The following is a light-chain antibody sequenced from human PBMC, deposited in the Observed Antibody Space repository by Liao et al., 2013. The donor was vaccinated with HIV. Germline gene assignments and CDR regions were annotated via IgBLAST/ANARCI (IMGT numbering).Light chain of an antibody. CDR1: NIGSKT. CDR2: YDS. V-gene: IGLV3-21*01. J-gene: IGLJ2*01. CDR3: QVWDSSSAL. Sequence: SYVLTQPPSVSVAPGKTARITCGGNNIGSKTVHWYQQKPAQAPVLVIYYDSDRPSGISERFSGSNSGNTATLTISRVEAGDEADYYCQVWDSSSALFGGGTKLTVL.